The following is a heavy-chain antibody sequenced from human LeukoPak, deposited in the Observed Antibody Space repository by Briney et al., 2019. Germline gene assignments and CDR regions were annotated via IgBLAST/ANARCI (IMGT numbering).Heavy chain of an antibody. CDR2: ISYDGSNK. Sequence: PGRSLRLSCAASGFTFSSYAMHWVRQAPGKGLEWVAVISYDGSNKYYADSVKGRFTISRDNSKNTLYLQMNSLRAEDTAVYYCAKGSGSGTSSDAFDIWGQGTMVTVSS. CDR3: AKGSGSGTSSDAFDI. CDR1: GFTFSSYA. D-gene: IGHD2-2*01. J-gene: IGHJ3*02. V-gene: IGHV3-30*04.